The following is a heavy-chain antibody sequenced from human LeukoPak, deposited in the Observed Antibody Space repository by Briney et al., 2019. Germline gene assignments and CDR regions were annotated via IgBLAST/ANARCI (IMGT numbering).Heavy chain of an antibody. CDR2: IYHSGST. Sequence: PSETLSLTCTVSGYSISSGYYWGWIRQPPGKGLEWIGSIYHSGSTYYNPSLKSRVTISVDTSKNQFSLKLSSVTAADTAVYYCARVIREDGSGSQYYFDYWGQGTLVTVSS. CDR3: ARVIREDGSGSQYYFDY. V-gene: IGHV4-38-2*02. CDR1: GYSISSGYY. D-gene: IGHD3-10*01. J-gene: IGHJ4*02.